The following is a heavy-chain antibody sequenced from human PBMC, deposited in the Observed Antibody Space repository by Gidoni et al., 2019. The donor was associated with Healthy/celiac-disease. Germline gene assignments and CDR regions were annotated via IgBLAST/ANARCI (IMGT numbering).Heavy chain of an antibody. Sequence: EVQLLESGGGLVQPGGSLRLSCQVSGFTFTSCAMSWVRPAPGKGLEWVSAISGGGGSTYYADSEKGRFTIARDNSKSTLYLQMNSLRAEDTAVYYCAKGLEDIVVVVAAALGYYYYYYGMDVWGQGTTVTVSS. CDR2: ISGGGGST. V-gene: IGHV3-23*01. CDR1: GFTFTSCA. CDR3: AKGLEDIVVVVAAALGYYYYYYGMDV. D-gene: IGHD2-15*01. J-gene: IGHJ6*02.